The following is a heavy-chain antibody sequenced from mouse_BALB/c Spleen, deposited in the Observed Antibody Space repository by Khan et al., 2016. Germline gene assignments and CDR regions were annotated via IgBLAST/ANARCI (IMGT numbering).Heavy chain of an antibody. V-gene: IGHV1-54*01. D-gene: IGHD2-3*01. CDR3: ARYDGNYYAMDY. J-gene: IGHJ4*01. CDR2: INSGSGGT. Sequence: QVQLKQSGAELVRPGTSVNVSCQASAYAFTNYLIEWVKQRPGQGLEWIGVINSGSGGTHYNEKFTGKATLTADKSSSTAYMQLSSLTSDDSAVYFCARYDGNYYAMDYWGQGTSVTVSS. CDR1: AYAFTNYL.